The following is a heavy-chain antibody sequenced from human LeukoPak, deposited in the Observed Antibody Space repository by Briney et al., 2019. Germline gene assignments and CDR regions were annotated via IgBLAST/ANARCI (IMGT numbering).Heavy chain of an antibody. Sequence: GESLKISCKGSGYSFTNYWIAWVRQMPGKGLEWMGIIYPGDSDTRYSPSFQGQVTISADKSISTAYLQWSSLKASDTAVYYCARLRFDSSYYFDYWGQGTLVTVSS. CDR1: GYSFTNYW. V-gene: IGHV5-51*01. D-gene: IGHD6-6*01. CDR3: ARLRFDSSYYFDY. CDR2: IYPGDSDT. J-gene: IGHJ4*02.